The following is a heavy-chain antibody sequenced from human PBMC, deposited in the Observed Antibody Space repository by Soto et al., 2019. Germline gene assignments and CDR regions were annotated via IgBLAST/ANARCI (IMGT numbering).Heavy chain of an antibody. J-gene: IGHJ4*02. V-gene: IGHV3-11*01. CDR2: ISSSGSTI. D-gene: IGHD3-22*01. CDR1: GFTFSDYY. CDR3: ARQLSYYDSSGYYYVDYFDY. Sequence: QVQLVESGGGLVKPGGSLRLSCAASGFTFSDYYMSWIRQAPGKGLEWVSYISSSGSTIYYADSVKGRFTISRDNAKNSLYLQMNSLRAEDTAVYYCARQLSYYDSSGYYYVDYFDYGGQGTLVTVSS.